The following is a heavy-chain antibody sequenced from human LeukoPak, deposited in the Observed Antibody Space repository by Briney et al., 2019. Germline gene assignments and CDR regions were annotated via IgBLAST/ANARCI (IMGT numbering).Heavy chain of an antibody. D-gene: IGHD2-15*01. Sequence: GGSLRLSCAASGFTVSNKYMSWVRQAPGRGLEWVSVIYSGGSTYYADSVKGRFSISRDKSKNTLYLQMNSLRAEDTALHYCAREMYCSGGSCYGDAFDIWGQGTMVTVSS. CDR3: AREMYCSGGSCYGDAFDI. CDR2: IYSGGST. J-gene: IGHJ3*02. V-gene: IGHV3-66*01. CDR1: GFTVSNKY.